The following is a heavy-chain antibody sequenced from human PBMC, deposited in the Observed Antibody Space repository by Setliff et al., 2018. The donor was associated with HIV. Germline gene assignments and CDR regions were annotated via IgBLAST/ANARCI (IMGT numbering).Heavy chain of an antibody. CDR1: GGSMSSHY. CDR2: MYHTGMS. CDR3: ARGSYYYYNMDV. Sequence: SETLSLTCSVSGGSMSSHYWTWVRQPAGKGLEWIGRMYHTGMSNYNPSLKSRVTMSVSPSKNQFSLKLTSVTAADTAVYYCARGSYYYYNMDVWGKGTAVTVSS. V-gene: IGHV4-4*07. J-gene: IGHJ6*04.